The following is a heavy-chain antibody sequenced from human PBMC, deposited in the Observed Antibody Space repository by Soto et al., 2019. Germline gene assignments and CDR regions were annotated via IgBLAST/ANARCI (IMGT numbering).Heavy chain of an antibody. CDR2: ISAYNGNT. Sequence: ASVKVSCKASGYSFTNYGISWVRQAPGQGLEWMGWISAYNGNTNYAQKLQGRVTMTTDTSTSTAYMELRSLRSDDTAVYYCARDRLSLSLDDIVLMVYASQLFDYWGQGTLVTVSS. CDR3: ARDRLSLSLDDIVLMVYASQLFDY. D-gene: IGHD2-8*01. V-gene: IGHV1-18*01. J-gene: IGHJ4*02. CDR1: GYSFTNYG.